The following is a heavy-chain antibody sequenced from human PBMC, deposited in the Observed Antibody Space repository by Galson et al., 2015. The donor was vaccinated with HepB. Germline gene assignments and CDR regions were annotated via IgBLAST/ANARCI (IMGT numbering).Heavy chain of an antibody. D-gene: IGHD3-22*01. Sequence: TLSLTCTVSGGSISSGDYYWSWIRQPPGKGLEWIGYIYYSGSTYYNPSLKSRVTISVDTSKNQFSLKLSSVTAADTAVYYCARGRSSGYYPLDCWGQGTLVTVSS. CDR1: GGSISSGDYY. J-gene: IGHJ4*02. V-gene: IGHV4-30-4*01. CDR3: ARGRSSGYYPLDC. CDR2: IYYSGST.